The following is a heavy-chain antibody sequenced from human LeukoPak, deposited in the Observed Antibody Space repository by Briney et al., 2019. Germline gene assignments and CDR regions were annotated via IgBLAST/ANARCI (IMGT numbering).Heavy chain of an antibody. CDR3: ARDKGNNHYYHSNRYFDY. CDR2: IYHSGST. CDR1: GGSISSSNC. V-gene: IGHV4-4*02. Sequence: SGTLSLTCAVSGGSISSSNCWSWVRQPPGKGLEWIGEIYHSGSTNYNPSLKSRVTISVDTSKNQFSLKLSSVTAADTAVYYCARDKGNNHYYHSNRYFDYWGQGTLVTVSS. D-gene: IGHD3-22*01. J-gene: IGHJ4*02.